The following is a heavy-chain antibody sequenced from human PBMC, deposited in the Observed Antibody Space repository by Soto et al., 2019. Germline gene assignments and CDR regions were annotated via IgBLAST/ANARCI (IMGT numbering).Heavy chain of an antibody. V-gene: IGHV2-5*01. D-gene: IGHD6-19*01. CDR3: ARRTTPWGIAVATYDY. Sequence: QITLKESGPTLVNPTQTLTVTCACSGFSLSSNGVGVGWIRQPPGKALEWLAIIYWNDDKRYSPSLSNRLTITKDTSRNQVVLTMTNMDPVDTATYFCARRTTPWGIAVATYDYWGQGILVTVSS. J-gene: IGHJ4*02. CDR2: IYWNDDK. CDR1: GFSLSSNGVG.